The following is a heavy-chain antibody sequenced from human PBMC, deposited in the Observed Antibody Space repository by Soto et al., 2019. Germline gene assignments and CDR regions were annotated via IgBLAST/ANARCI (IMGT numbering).Heavy chain of an antibody. CDR2: ISYDGSDK. V-gene: IGHV3-30*18. D-gene: IGHD5-18*01. CDR3: AKGSGYSYGPVDH. J-gene: IGHJ4*02. CDR1: VFTFSSYS. Sequence: VQLVESGGGLVKPGGSLRLSCAASVFTFSSYSMNWVRQAPGKGLEWVAVISYDGSDKYYADSVKGRFTISRDNSKNTLYLQMNSLRADDTAVYYCAKGSGYSYGPVDHWGQGTLVTVSS.